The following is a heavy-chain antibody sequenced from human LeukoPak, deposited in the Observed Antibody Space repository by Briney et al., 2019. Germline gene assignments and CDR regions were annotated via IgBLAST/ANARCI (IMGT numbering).Heavy chain of an antibody. CDR3: ARGITMSSSFDY. J-gene: IGHJ4*02. CDR2: IIPIFGTA. CDR1: GGTFSSYA. V-gene: IGHV1-69*05. Sequence: ASVKVSCKASGGTFSSYAISWVRQAPGQGLEWMGGIIPIFGTANYAQKFQGRVTITTDESTSTAYMEPSSLRSEDTAVYYCARGITMSSSFDYWGQGTLVTVSS. D-gene: IGHD3-10*02.